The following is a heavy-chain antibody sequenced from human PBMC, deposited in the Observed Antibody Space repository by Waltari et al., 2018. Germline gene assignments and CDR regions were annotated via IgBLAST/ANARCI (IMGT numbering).Heavy chain of an antibody. V-gene: IGHV1-69*01. CDR2: IIPIFGTA. J-gene: IGHJ4*02. Sequence: QVQLVQSGAEVKKPGSSVKVSCKASGGTFSSYAISWVRQAPGQGLEWMGGIIPIFGTANYAQKFQGRVTITADESTSTAYMELSSLRSEDTAVYYCAREDCSGGSCYSGYFDYWGQGTLVTVSS. CDR3: AREDCSGGSCYSGYFDY. D-gene: IGHD2-15*01. CDR1: GGTFSSYA.